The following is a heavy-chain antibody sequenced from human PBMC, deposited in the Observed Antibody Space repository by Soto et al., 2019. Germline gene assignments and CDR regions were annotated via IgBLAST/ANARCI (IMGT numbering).Heavy chain of an antibody. J-gene: IGHJ4*02. CDR1: GFTFSDHY. Sequence: GGSLRLSCAASGFTFSDHYMDWVRQAPGKGLEWVGRTRNKANSYTTEYAASVKGRFTISRDDSKNSLYLQMNSLKTEDTALYYCVSVSGSYYYDYWGQGTLVTVS. CDR3: VSVSGSYYYDY. CDR2: TRNKANSYTT. D-gene: IGHD3-10*01. V-gene: IGHV3-72*01.